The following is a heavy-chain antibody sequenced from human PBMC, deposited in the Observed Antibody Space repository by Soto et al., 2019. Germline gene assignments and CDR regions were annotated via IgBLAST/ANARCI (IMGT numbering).Heavy chain of an antibody. J-gene: IGHJ5*02. V-gene: IGHV4-59*01. CDR2: IYYSEST. CDR1: GGSISSYF. D-gene: IGHD6-19*01. Sequence: SETLSLTCTVSGGSISSYFWSWIRQPPGKGLEWIGYIYYSESTNYNPSLKSRVTISVDTSKNQFSLKLSSVTAADTAVYYCARDRGLGSGRYAWFAPGGQGTLVTSPQ. CDR3: ARDRGLGSGRYAWFAP.